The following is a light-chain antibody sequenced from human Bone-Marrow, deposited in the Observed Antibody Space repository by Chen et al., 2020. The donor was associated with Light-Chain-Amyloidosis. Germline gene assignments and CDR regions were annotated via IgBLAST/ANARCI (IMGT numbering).Light chain of an antibody. Sequence: EIVLTQSPATLSLSPGESATVSCRASQRVSSSYVAWYQQKSGQAPMLLIHGASTRATGIPDRFSGRGSGTYFTLSITIVEAEDFAVYYCQHDDSFLAFGQGTRLDIK. CDR3: QHDDSFLA. J-gene: IGKJ5*01. CDR2: GAS. CDR1: QRVSSSY. V-gene: IGKV3-20*01.